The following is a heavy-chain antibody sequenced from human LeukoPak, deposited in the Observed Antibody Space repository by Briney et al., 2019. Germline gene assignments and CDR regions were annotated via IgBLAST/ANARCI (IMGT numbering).Heavy chain of an antibody. D-gene: IGHD5-18*01. CDR3: ARDGYSYDPGRNYFDY. CDR1: GFTFDDYT. J-gene: IGHJ4*02. CDR2: ISWDGGST. V-gene: IGHV3-43*01. Sequence: GGSLRLSCAASGFTFDDYTMHWVRQAPGKGLEWVSLISWDGGSTYYADSVKGRFTISRDNAKNSLSLQMNSLRAEDTAVYYCARDGYSYDPGRNYFDYWGQGTLVTVSS.